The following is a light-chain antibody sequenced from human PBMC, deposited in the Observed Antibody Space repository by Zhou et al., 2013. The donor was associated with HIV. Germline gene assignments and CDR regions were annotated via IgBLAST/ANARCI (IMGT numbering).Light chain of an antibody. J-gene: IGKJ4*01. V-gene: IGKV1-9*01. CDR1: QNITNY. Sequence: DIQMTQSPSSLSAFVGDRVAITCRASQNITNYLAWYHQKPGKAPTLLIYGASTLQTGVPSRFSGSGSGTEFNLTIGCLQSDDFAVYLCQQYYAYPLTFGGGTRVETK. CDR2: GAS. CDR3: QQYYAYPLT.